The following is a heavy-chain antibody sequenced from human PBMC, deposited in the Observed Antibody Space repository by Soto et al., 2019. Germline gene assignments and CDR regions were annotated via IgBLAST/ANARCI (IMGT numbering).Heavy chain of an antibody. CDR2: IYSSGST. CDR1: GGAISGYY. Sequence: SETLSLTCTVTGGAISGYYWTWIRQSDGEGLEWIGRIYSSGSTNYNPSLKSRVTISLDTSMNYFSLRLSSVTAADTAVYYCASGQRFSDWFEPWGQGTLVTVFS. D-gene: IGHD3-3*01. J-gene: IGHJ5*02. V-gene: IGHV4-4*07. CDR3: ASGQRFSDWFEP.